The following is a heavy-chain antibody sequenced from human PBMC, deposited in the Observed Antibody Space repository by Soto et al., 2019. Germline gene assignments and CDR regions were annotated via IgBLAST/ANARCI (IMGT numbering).Heavy chain of an antibody. CDR3: ERDPFY. Sequence: EVQLVESGGGLVQPGGSLRLSCAVSGFTVSSNYMSWVRPAPGKGLEWVSVIYSDGSTYYADSVTARFTISRDNSKNTLYLQIRRRGAEATAWCYCERDPFYWGQGSLVTVSS. J-gene: IGHJ4*02. CDR1: GFTVSSNY. CDR2: IYSDGST. V-gene: IGHV3-66*01.